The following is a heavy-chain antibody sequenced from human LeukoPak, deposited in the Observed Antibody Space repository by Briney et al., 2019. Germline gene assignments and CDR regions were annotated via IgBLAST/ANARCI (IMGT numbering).Heavy chain of an antibody. CDR3: AISGYGSLGGLDY. D-gene: IGHD3-10*01. V-gene: IGHV1-69*05. J-gene: IGHJ4*02. CDR2: IIPIFGTA. Sequence: ASVKVSCKASGYTFTSYDINWVRQATGQGLEWMGRIIPIFGTANYAQKFQGRVTITTDESTSTAYMELSSLRSEGTAVYYCAISGYGSLGGLDYWGQGTLVTVSS. CDR1: GYTFTSYD.